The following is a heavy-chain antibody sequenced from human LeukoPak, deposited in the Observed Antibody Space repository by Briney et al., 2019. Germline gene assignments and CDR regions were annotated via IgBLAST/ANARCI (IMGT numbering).Heavy chain of an antibody. CDR1: GGSITSYY. V-gene: IGHV4-4*07. Sequence: SETLSLTCTVSGGSITSYYWNWIRQPAGKGPEWIGRIFSTGSTTDNPSLKSRVTMSADTSKNQVSLKLSSVTAADTAVYYCARDGDYDFLSGYFKGGYFDYWGQGILVIVSS. J-gene: IGHJ4*02. CDR3: ARDGDYDFLSGYFKGGYFDY. CDR2: IFSTGST. D-gene: IGHD3-3*01.